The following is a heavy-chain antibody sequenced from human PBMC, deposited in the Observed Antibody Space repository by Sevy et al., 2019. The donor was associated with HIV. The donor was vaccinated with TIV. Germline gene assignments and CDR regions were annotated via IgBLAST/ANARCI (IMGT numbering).Heavy chain of an antibody. D-gene: IGHD3-10*01. J-gene: IGHJ4*02. CDR3: ARGDYYGSLYYFDY. CDR1: GFTFNYHF. CDR2: ISSASSYI. V-gene: IGHV3-21*01. Sequence: GGSLRLSCAASGFTFNYHFMNWVRQVPGKGLEWVSYISSASSYINYSDSVKGRFTTSRDKAKNLVFLEMNNLRPEDTAVYFCARGDYYGSLYYFDYWGQGTLVTVSS.